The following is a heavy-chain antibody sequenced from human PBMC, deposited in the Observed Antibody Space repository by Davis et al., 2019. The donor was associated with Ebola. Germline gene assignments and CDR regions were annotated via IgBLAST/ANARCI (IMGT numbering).Heavy chain of an antibody. Sequence: GESLKISCAASGFTFSGHWMHWVRQAPGKGLVWVSQIKSDGSSATYADSMKGRFTVSRDESKNTLFLQMNSLRDDDSAVYYCSRGGYSGYDSYLDYWGHGTLVAVSS. D-gene: IGHD5-12*01. CDR3: SRGGYSGYDSYLDY. CDR2: IKSDGSSA. V-gene: IGHV3-74*01. J-gene: IGHJ4*01. CDR1: GFTFSGHW.